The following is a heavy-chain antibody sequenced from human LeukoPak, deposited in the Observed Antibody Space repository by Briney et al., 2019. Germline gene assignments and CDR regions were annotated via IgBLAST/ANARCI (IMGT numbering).Heavy chain of an antibody. Sequence: SETLSLTCTVSGGSISSGGYYWSWIRQHPGKGLEWIGYVYYSGSTFYNPSLKSRVTISVDTSKNQFSLKLSSVTAADTAVYYCARDWTGTPVTAAEDYGMDVWGQGTTVTVSS. J-gene: IGHJ6*02. CDR2: VYYSGST. V-gene: IGHV4-31*03. D-gene: IGHD6-13*01. CDR1: GGSISSGGYY. CDR3: ARDWTGTPVTAAEDYGMDV.